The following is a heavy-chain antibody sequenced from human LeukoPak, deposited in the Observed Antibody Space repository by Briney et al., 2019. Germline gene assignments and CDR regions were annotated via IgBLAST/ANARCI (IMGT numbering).Heavy chain of an antibody. CDR2: IYYSGST. CDR1: GGSISSDH. CDR3: ARKNDLEI. D-gene: IGHD2-21*02. V-gene: IGHV4-59*01. Sequence: SETLSLTCTVSGGSISSDHRNWIRQPPGKGLEWIGCIYYSGSTYYNPSLKSRVTISVDMSKSQFSLRLTAVTAADTAVYYCARKNDLEIWGQGTLVTVSS. J-gene: IGHJ3*02.